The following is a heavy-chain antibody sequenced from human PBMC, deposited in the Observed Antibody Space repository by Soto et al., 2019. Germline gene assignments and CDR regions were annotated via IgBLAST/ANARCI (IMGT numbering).Heavy chain of an antibody. CDR2: IYWNDDK. J-gene: IGHJ6*02. Sequence: SGPTLVNPTQTLTLTCTFSGFSLSTSGVGVDWIRQPPGKALEWLALIYWNDDKRYSPSLKSRLTITKDTSKNQVVLTMTNMDPVDTATYYCAQRPSSGSTWDDYYYGMDVWGQGTTVTVSS. D-gene: IGHD1-26*01. CDR3: AQRPSSGSTWDDYYYGMDV. CDR1: GFSLSTSGVG. V-gene: IGHV2-5*01.